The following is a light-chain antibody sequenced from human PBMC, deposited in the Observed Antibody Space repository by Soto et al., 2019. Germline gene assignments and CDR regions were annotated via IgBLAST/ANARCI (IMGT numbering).Light chain of an antibody. Sequence: DIQLPQSPSFLSASVGDRVTITCRASQCISSYLAWYQQKPGKAPKLLIYAASTLQSGVPSRFSGSGSGTELTLTIGSLQPEDFATYCCQQLNSYPRTFGPGTKL. V-gene: IGKV1-9*01. CDR1: QCISSY. J-gene: IGKJ1*01. CDR2: AAS. CDR3: QQLNSYPRT.